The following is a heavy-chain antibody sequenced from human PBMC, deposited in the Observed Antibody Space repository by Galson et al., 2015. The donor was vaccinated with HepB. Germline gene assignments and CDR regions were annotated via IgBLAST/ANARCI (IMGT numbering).Heavy chain of an antibody. J-gene: IGHJ4*02. CDR2: FDAEDSET. V-gene: IGHV1-24*01. CDR3: ATGIAVADLGDYFDY. Sequence: SVKVSCKVSGYIVTKLSIHWVRQAPGKGLEWMGGFDAEDSETIYAQKFQGRVTMTEDISTDTAYMELSSLRPEDTAVYYCATGIAVADLGDYFDYWGQGRLVIVSS. D-gene: IGHD6-19*01. CDR1: GYIVTKLS.